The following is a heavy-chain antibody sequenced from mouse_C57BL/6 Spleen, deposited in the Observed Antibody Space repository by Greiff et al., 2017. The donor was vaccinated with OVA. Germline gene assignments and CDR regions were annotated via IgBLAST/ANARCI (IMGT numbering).Heavy chain of an antibody. CDR2: ISNGGGST. J-gene: IGHJ4*01. CDR3: ARHKGYGYDRAMDY. Sequence: DVMLVESGGGLVQPGGSLKLSCAASGFTFSDYYMYWVRQTPEKRLEWVAYISNGGGSTYYPDTVKGRFTISRDNAKNPLDLQMSRLKSEDTAMYYCARHKGYGYDRAMDYWGQGTSVTVSS. D-gene: IGHD2-2*01. CDR1: GFTFSDYY. V-gene: IGHV5-12*01.